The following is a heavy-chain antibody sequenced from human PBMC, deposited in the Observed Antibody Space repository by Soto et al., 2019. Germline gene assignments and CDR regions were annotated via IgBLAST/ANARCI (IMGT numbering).Heavy chain of an antibody. CDR3: ARDKGGSGGGCYSAYDALEI. CDR2: IIPIFGTA. J-gene: IGHJ3*02. V-gene: IGHV1-69*13. CDR1: GGTFSSYA. D-gene: IGHD2-15*01. Sequence: SVKVPCQASGGTFSSYAISWVRQAPGQGLEWMGGIIPIFGTANYAQKFQGRVTITADESTSTAYMELSSLRSEDTAVYYCARDKGGSGGGCYSAYDALEISGQGTMGT.